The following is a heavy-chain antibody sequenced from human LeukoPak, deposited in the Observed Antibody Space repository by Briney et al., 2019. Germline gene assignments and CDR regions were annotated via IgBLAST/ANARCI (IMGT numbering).Heavy chain of an antibody. CDR3: ARGRRRLGFGYSSSWLFDY. J-gene: IGHJ4*02. V-gene: IGHV3-30*04. Sequence: GGSLRLSCAAAGFTLSSYAMHGVRQAPGKGLEWVAVISYDGSNKYYADSVRGRFTISRDNSKNTLSLQMNSLRAEDTAVYYCARGRRRLGFGYSSSWLFDYWGQGTLVTVSS. CDR1: GFTLSSYA. D-gene: IGHD6-13*01. CDR2: ISYDGSNK.